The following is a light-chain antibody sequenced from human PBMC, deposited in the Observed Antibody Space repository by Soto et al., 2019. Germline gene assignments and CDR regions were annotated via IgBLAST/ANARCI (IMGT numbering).Light chain of an antibody. Sequence: DIQMTQSPSSLPASLGDRFTSTCRSSQSISSWLAWYQQKPGKAPKLXXYDASSLESGVPSRFSGSGSGTEFIPTISSLQPDDFATYYCQQYNSYSPWTFGQGTKVDIK. CDR2: DAS. CDR3: QQYNSYSPWT. V-gene: IGKV1-5*01. J-gene: IGKJ1*01. CDR1: QSISSW.